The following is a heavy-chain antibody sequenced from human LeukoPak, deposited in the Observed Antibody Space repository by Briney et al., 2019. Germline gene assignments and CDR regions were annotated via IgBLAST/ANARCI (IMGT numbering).Heavy chain of an antibody. D-gene: IGHD1-26*01. CDR2: ISGSGGST. CDR1: GGYISSGGYY. V-gene: IGHV3-23*01. Sequence: PSETLSLTCTVSGGYISSGGYYWSWVRQAPGKGLEWVSAISGSGGSTYYADSVKGRFTISRDNSKNTLYLQMNSLRAEDTAVYYCAPRSPSQAFDIWGQGTMVTVSS. CDR3: APRSPSQAFDI. J-gene: IGHJ3*02.